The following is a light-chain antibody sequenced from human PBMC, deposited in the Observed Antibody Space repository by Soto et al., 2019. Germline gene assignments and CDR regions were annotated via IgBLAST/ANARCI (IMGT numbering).Light chain of an antibody. CDR1: SSNIGAGYD. Sequence: QPVLTQPPLVSGAPGQRVTISCTGSSSNIGAGYDVHWYQQLPGTAPKLLIYGNSNRPSGVPDRFSGSKSGTSASLAITGLQAEDEADYYCQSYDSSLSGNVVFGGGTKLTVL. J-gene: IGLJ2*01. CDR2: GNS. CDR3: QSYDSSLSGNVV. V-gene: IGLV1-40*01.